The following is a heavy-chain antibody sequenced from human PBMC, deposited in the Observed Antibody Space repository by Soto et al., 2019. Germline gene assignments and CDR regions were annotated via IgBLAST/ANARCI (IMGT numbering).Heavy chain of an antibody. Sequence: RSLRLSCAASGFPFSSCAIYWVRQAPGKGLWWVAVISYDRSPKYYAASVKGRFTISRDNSKNTLYRQMNSLENEDTAVYYCARRPYSSSTSCPGGVLGAYDICGQGNMVTV. D-gene: IGHD2-2*01. CDR2: ISYDRSPK. CDR3: ARRPYSSSTSCPGGVLGAYDI. V-gene: IGHV3-30-3*01. J-gene: IGHJ3*02. CDR1: GFPFSSCA.